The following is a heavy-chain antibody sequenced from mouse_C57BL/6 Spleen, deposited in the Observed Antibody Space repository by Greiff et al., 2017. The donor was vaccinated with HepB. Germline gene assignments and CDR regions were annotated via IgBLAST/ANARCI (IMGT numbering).Heavy chain of an antibody. CDR2: IYPGDGDT. V-gene: IGHV1-80*01. J-gene: IGHJ4*01. CDR1: GYAFSSYW. D-gene: IGHD3-1*01. Sequence: VKLMESGAELVKPGASVKISCKASGYAFSSYWMNWVKQRPGKGLEWIGQIYPGDGDTNYNGKFKGKATLTADKSSSTAYMQLSSLTSEDSAVYFCARKNSGAMDYWGQGTSVTVSS. CDR3: ARKNSGAMDY.